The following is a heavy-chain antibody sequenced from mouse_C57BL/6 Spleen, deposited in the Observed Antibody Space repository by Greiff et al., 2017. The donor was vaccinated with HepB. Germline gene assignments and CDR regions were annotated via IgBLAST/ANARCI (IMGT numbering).Heavy chain of an antibody. J-gene: IGHJ1*03. D-gene: IGHD1-1*01. CDR3: ARHEEGYGSGSYWYFDV. V-gene: IGHV1-62-2*01. Sequence: QVQLQQSGAELVKPGASVKLSCKASGYTFTEYTIHWVKQRSGQGLEWIGWFYPGRGSIKYNEKFKDKATLTADKSSSTVYMEISRLTSEASAVCFCARHEEGYGSGSYWYFDVWGTGTTVTVSS. CDR2: FYPGRGSI. CDR1: GYTFTEYT.